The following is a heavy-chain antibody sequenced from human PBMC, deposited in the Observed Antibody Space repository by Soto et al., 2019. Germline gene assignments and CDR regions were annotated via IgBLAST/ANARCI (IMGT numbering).Heavy chain of an antibody. D-gene: IGHD6-13*01. J-gene: IGHJ4*02. CDR3: ARHHVRGRTIAGAAEF. Sequence: SETLSLTCAVYGGSFSGYYWSWIRQPPGKGLEWIGEINHSGNANYNPSLKSRVTISVDTSKNQLFLNLSSVTAADTAMYYCARHHVRGRTIAGAAEFWGQGTLVTVSS. CDR2: INHSGNA. V-gene: IGHV4-34*01. CDR1: GGSFSGYY.